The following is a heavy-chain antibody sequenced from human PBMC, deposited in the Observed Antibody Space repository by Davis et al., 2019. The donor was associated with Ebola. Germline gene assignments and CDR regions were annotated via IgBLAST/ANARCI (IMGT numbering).Heavy chain of an antibody. J-gene: IGHJ3*02. D-gene: IGHD3-22*01. V-gene: IGHV3-23*01. CDR2: ISGSGGST. CDR3: ASRQEVVIVVVIGAFDI. Sequence: GESLKISCTDSVITFSSYAMTWVRQAPGKGLEWVSVISGSGGSTYYADSVKGRFTISRDNSKKTLYLQMNSLRAEDTAVYYCASRQEVVIVVVIGAFDIWGQGTMVTVSS. CDR1: VITFSSYA.